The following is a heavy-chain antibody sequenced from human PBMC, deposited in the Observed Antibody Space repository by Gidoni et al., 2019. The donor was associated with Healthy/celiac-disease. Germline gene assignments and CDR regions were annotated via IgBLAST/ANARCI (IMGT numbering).Heavy chain of an antibody. D-gene: IGHD4-17*01. CDR3: AKEMNGDYVGVYAFDI. J-gene: IGHJ3*02. V-gene: IGHV3-30*02. Sequence: QVQLVESGGGVVQPGGSLRLSCAASGVTFSSYGMHWVRQAPGKGLEWVAFIRYDGSNKYYADSVKGRFTISRDNSKNTLYLQMNSLRAEDTAVYYCAKEMNGDYVGVYAFDIWGQGTMVTVSS. CDR2: IRYDGSNK. CDR1: GVTFSSYG.